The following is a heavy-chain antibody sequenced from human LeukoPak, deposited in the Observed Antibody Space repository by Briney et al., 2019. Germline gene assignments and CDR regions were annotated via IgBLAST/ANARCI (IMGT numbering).Heavy chain of an antibody. D-gene: IGHD1-26*01. CDR3: AKDRSIGTYYTFDH. CDR1: DFTFRSYW. Sequence: QPGGSLRLSCAASDFTFRSYWMTWVRQAPGKGLEWVATISGSGVMTYYADSVKGRFTVSGDTSKNTIYLQMHSLTAADTAVYYCAKDRSIGTYYTFDHWGQGTLVTVSS. CDR2: ISGSGVMT. V-gene: IGHV3-23*01. J-gene: IGHJ4*02.